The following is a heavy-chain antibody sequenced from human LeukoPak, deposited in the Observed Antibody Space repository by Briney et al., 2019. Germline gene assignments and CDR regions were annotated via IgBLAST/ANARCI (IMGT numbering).Heavy chain of an antibody. CDR1: GYTCTSYG. CDR3: ARANSYTAMDPFDY. J-gene: IGHJ4*02. D-gene: IGHD5-18*01. V-gene: IGHV1-18*01. CDR2: ISAYNGNT. Sequence: GASVKVSCKASGYTCTSYGISWVRQAPGQGLEWMGWISAYNGNTNYAQKLQGRVTMTTDTSTSTAYMELRSLRSDDTAVYYCARANSYTAMDPFDYWGQGTLVTVSS.